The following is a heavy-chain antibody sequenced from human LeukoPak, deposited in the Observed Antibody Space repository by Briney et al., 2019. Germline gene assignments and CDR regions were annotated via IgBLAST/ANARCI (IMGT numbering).Heavy chain of an antibody. Sequence: PGGSLRLSCAASGFTFSSYGMSWVRQAPGKGLEWVSAISGSGGSTYYADSVKGRFTISRDNSKNTLYLQMNSLRAEDTAVYYCAKSAVLITFGGVIASYYFDYWGQGTLVTVSS. CDR2: ISGSGGST. CDR3: AKSAVLITFGGVIASYYFDY. CDR1: GFTFSSYG. D-gene: IGHD3-16*02. J-gene: IGHJ4*02. V-gene: IGHV3-23*01.